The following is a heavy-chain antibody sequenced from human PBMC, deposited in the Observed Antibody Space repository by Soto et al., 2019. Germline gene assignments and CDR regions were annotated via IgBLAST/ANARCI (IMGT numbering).Heavy chain of an antibody. CDR3: ARGEATVTPGWLDP. V-gene: IGHV4-38-2*01. D-gene: IGHD4-17*01. Sequence: SETLSLTCGVSGYSISSGYYWGWIRQPPGKGLEWIASIYHSGSTYYNPSLKSRVTISVDTSKNQFSLKVTSVTAADTAVYYCARGEATVTPGWLDPWGQGTMVTVSS. CDR1: GYSISSGYY. J-gene: IGHJ5*02. CDR2: IYHSGST.